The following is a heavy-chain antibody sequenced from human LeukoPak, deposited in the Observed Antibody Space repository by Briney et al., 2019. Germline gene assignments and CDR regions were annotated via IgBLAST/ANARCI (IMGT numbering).Heavy chain of an antibody. D-gene: IGHD3-22*01. CDR3: ARRTYFYDSSGYYFDY. J-gene: IGHJ4*02. V-gene: IGHV4-59*01. Sequence: SETLSLTCTVSGGSISSYCWSWIRQPPGKGLECIGYIYYSGSTNSSPSLKSRVTLSVDTSKNQFSLKLSSVTAADTAVYYCARRTYFYDSSGYYFDYWGQGTLVTVSS. CDR1: GGSISSYC. CDR2: IYYSGST.